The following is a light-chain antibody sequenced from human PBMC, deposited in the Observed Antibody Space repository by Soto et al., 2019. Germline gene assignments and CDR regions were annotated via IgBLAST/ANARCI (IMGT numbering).Light chain of an antibody. CDR1: QSVSSY. CDR3: QQRSNGRT. Sequence: IVLTHSPATLSLSPGEGATLSFRASQSVSSYLAWYQQKPGQAPRLLIYDASNRATGIPARFSGSGFGTDFTLTISSLEPEDFAVYYCQQRSNGRTFGGGTKVDI. V-gene: IGKV3-11*01. J-gene: IGKJ4*01. CDR2: DAS.